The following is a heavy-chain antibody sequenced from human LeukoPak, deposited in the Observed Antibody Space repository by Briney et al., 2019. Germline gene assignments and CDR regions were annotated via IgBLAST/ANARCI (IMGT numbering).Heavy chain of an antibody. CDR1: GGTFSSYA. D-gene: IGHD3-3*01. V-gene: IGHV1-69*05. CDR3: ARSAYDFWSGYYYYYMDV. CDR2: IIPIFGTA. J-gene: IGHJ6*03. Sequence: ASVKVSCKASGGTFSSYAISWVRQAPGQGLEWMGGIIPIFGTANYAQKFQGRVTITRNTSISTAYMELSSLRSEDTAVYYCARSAYDFWSGYYYYYMDVWGKGTTVTVSS.